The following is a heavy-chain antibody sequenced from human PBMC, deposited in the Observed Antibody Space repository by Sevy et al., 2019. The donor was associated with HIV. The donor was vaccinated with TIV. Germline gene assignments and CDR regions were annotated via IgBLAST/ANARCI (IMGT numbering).Heavy chain of an antibody. CDR3: ARDETCSGGSCCFDY. Sequence: GGSLRLSCAASGFTFSSYSMNWVRQAPGKGLEWVSYISSSSTIYYTDSVKGRFTSSRDNAKNALYLQMNSLRDEDTAIYDCARDETCSGGSCCFDYWGQGTLVTVSS. V-gene: IGHV3-48*02. D-gene: IGHD2-15*01. J-gene: IGHJ4*02. CDR2: ISSSSTI. CDR1: GFTFSSYS.